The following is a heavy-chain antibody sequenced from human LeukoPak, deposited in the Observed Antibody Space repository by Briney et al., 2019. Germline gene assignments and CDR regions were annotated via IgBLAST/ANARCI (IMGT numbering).Heavy chain of an antibody. V-gene: IGHV3-53*04. CDR3: ARAYDSSGYWPEYFHH. CDR2: IYGGGST. D-gene: IGHD3-22*01. J-gene: IGHJ1*01. Sequence: PGGSLRLSCAASGFAVSNNYMSWVRQAPGKWLEWVSIIYGGGSTYYADSVNGRFTISRHNSKNTLFLQMNSLRTEDTAVYYCARAYDSSGYWPEYFHHWGQGTLVTVSS. CDR1: GFAVSNNY.